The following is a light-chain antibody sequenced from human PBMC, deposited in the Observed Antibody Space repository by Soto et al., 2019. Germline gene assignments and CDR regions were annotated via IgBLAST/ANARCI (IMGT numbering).Light chain of an antibody. J-gene: IGKJ1*01. V-gene: IGKV1-5*03. CDR1: QTISSW. Sequence: DLQMTQSPSTLSGPVGDRVTIPCRASQTISSWLAWYQQKPGKAPKLLIYKASTLKSGVPSRVSGSGSGTEFTLTISSLQPDDFATYYCQHYNSYSEAFGQGTKVDIK. CDR2: KAS. CDR3: QHYNSYSEA.